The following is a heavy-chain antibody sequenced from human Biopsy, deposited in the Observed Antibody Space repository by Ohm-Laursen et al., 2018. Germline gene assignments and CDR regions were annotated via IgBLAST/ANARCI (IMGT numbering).Heavy chain of an antibody. Sequence: ASVKVSCKASGDTFNKYGIFWVRQAPGQGLEWMGRIIPIVDIVNYAQRFQGRVTMTADKSTSTAYLDLSSLISEDTAVYYCARHSAEKSGYDGDYFDYWGQGTLVTVSS. CDR3: ARHSAEKSGYDGDYFDY. V-gene: IGHV1-69*04. CDR1: GDTFNKYG. CDR2: IIPIVDIV. J-gene: IGHJ4*02. D-gene: IGHD6-25*01.